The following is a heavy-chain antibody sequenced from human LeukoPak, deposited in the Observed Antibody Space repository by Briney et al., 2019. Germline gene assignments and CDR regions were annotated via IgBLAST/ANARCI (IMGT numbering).Heavy chain of an antibody. CDR1: GFTFSSYA. J-gene: IGHJ4*02. V-gene: IGHV3-23*01. Sequence: PGGSLRLSCAASGFTFSSYAMSWVRQAPGKGLEWVSAISGSGGSTYYADSVKGRFTISRDNSKNTLYLRMNSLRAEDTAVYYCAKDIYYGSGSYYLAPFDYWGQGTLVTVSS. CDR3: AKDIYYGSGSYYLAPFDY. D-gene: IGHD3-10*01. CDR2: ISGSGGST.